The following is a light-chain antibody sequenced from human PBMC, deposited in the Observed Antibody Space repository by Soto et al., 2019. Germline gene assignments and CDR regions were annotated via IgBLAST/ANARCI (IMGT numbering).Light chain of an antibody. Sequence: DIQMTQSPSSLSASVGDRVTITCRASQSISNYLNWYQQKPGKAPKLLIYAESTLQSGVPSRFSGSGSGTDFTLTISSLQPEDFATYYCQQSYSTPITFGQGTRLEMK. CDR1: QSISNY. J-gene: IGKJ5*01. V-gene: IGKV1-39*01. CDR2: AES. CDR3: QQSYSTPIT.